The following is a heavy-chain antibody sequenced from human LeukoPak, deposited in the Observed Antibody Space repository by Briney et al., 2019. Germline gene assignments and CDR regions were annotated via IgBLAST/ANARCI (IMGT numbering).Heavy chain of an antibody. CDR2: IWYDGSNK. D-gene: IGHD5-18*01. CDR3: ARDGGYSYGYSMNY. CDR1: GFTFNTFN. V-gene: IGHV3-33*08. J-gene: IGHJ4*02. Sequence: GGSLRLSCAASGFTFNTFNMNWVRQAPGKGLEWVAVIWYDGSNKYYADSVKGRFTISRDNSKNTLYLQMNSLRAEDTAVYYCARDGGYSYGYSMNYWGQGTLVTVSS.